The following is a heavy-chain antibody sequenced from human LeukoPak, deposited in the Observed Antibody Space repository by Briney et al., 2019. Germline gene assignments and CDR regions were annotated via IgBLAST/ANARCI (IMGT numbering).Heavy chain of an antibody. J-gene: IGHJ6*03. Sequence: PSETLSLTCAVYGGSFSGYYWSWIRQPPGKGLEWIGEINHSGSTNYNPSLKSRVTISVDTSKNQFSLKLSSVTAADTAVYYCARGVPSRVRGVKETGYYMDVWGKGTTVTVSS. CDR2: INHSGST. V-gene: IGHV4-34*01. D-gene: IGHD3-10*01. CDR1: GGSFSGYY. CDR3: ARGVPSRVRGVKETGYYMDV.